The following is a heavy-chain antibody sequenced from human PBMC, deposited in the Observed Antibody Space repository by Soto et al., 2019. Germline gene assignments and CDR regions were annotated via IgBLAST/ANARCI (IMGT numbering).Heavy chain of an antibody. CDR2: ISGYNENT. CDR3: ARDSHGDSDGYYFDY. V-gene: IGHV1-18*01. D-gene: IGHD4-17*01. Sequence: QVHLVQSGAEVKKPEASVKVSCKVSGYTFSNYGITWVRQAPGQGLEWMGWISGYNENTEYAQKFQDRVTMTLDTSTNTAYLELRGLRSDDTAMFYCARDSHGDSDGYYFDYWGQGTLVTVSS. CDR1: GYTFSNYG. J-gene: IGHJ4*02.